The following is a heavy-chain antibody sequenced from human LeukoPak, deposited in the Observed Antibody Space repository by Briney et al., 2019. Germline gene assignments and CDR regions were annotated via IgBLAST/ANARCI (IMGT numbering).Heavy chain of an antibody. CDR1: GGSISSGDYY. D-gene: IGHD3-22*01. V-gene: IGHV4-30-4*01. CDR3: ARESSYYDSSGYTY. J-gene: IGHJ4*02. CDR2: IYYSGST. Sequence: SETLSLTCTVSGGSISSGDYYWSWIRQPPGKGLEWIGYIYYSGSTYYNPSLKSRVTISVDTSKNQFSLKLSSVTAADTAVCYCARESSYYDSSGYTYWGQGTLVTVSS.